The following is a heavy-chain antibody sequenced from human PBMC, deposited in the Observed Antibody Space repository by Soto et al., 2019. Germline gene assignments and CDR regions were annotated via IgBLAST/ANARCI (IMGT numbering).Heavy chain of an antibody. CDR1: GFTFSSYA. CDR3: ARYAMWIQLWFRGMDV. J-gene: IGHJ6*02. Sequence: EVQLLESGGGLVQPGGSLRLSCAASGFTFSSYAMSWVRQAPGKGLEWVSAISGSGGSTYYADSVKGRFTISRDNSKNTLYLQMNSLRAEDTAVYYCARYAMWIQLWFRGMDVWGQGTTVTVSS. D-gene: IGHD5-18*01. V-gene: IGHV3-23*01. CDR2: ISGSGGST.